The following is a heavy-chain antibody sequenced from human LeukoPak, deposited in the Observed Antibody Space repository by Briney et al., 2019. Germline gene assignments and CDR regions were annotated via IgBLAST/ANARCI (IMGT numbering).Heavy chain of an antibody. CDR1: GASVSSVSSY. Sequence: SETLSPTCTVSGASVSSVSSYWSWIRQPPGKGLEWVGYIYYSGSTNHNPSLRSRVTISVDTSKNQFSLKLTSVTAADTAVYYCGRDSPVPYIWGQGTMVTVSS. D-gene: IGHD4-11*01. J-gene: IGHJ3*01. CDR2: IYYSGST. CDR3: GRDSPVPYI. V-gene: IGHV4-61*01.